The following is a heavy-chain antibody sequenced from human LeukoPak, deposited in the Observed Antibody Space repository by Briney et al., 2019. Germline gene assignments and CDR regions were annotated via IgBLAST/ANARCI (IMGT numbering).Heavy chain of an antibody. J-gene: IGHJ4*02. Sequence: GGSLRLSCAASGFTFSNYWMAWVRQAPGRGLEWVASIKPDGSVIYYGDSVKGRFTLSRDNTKNALHLQMNSLRAEDTAMYYCARDHGDYSGKDYWGQGTLVTVSS. CDR3: ARDHGDYSGKDY. D-gene: IGHD4-17*01. CDR1: GFTFSNYW. CDR2: IKPDGSVI. V-gene: IGHV3-7*01.